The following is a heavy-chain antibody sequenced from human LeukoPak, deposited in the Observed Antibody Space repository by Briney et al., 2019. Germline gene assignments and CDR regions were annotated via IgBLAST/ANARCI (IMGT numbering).Heavy chain of an antibody. CDR2: LNPNSGNT. D-gene: IGHD2-21*02. V-gene: IGHV1-8*03. Sequence: ASVKVSCKASRYSFTSYDIKWVRQATGEGLEWMGWLNPNSGNTGYAQKFQGRVTITRDTSASTAYMELSSLRSEDMAVYYCARGLTVTAITEYYFDYWGQGTLVTVSS. CDR1: RYSFTSYD. J-gene: IGHJ4*02. CDR3: ARGLTVTAITEYYFDY.